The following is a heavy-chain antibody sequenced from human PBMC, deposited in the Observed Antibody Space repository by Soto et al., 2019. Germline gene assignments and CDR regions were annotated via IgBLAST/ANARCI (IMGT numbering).Heavy chain of an antibody. CDR3: AKPSLLSRDGYEFDY. Sequence: EVLLLQSGGGLVQPGGSLRLSFATSGFTFSNYAMTWVRPAPGKGLEWVSTISGSGGTTYYTDSVKGQFTIYRDNSGNTVYLHMNSGRAADTALYYCAKPSLLSRDGYEFDYWGRGRLVTVSS. V-gene: IGHV3-23*01. J-gene: IGHJ4*02. D-gene: IGHD5-12*01. CDR1: GFTFSNYA. CDR2: ISGSGGTT.